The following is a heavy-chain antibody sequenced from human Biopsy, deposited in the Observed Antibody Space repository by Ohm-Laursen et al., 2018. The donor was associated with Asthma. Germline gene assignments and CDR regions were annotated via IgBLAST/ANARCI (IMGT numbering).Heavy chain of an antibody. CDR1: PGSINDYY. J-gene: IGHJ5*02. CDR2: VHSSGST. D-gene: IGHD6-13*01. CDR3: ARATSTWSQSGPHFFDH. Sequence: GTLSLTCTVSPGSINDYYWNWIRQFPGKGLEWIGYVHSSGSTRFNPSLKSRATVSVDTSVDQVSLKLSSVSAADTAIYYCARATSTWSQSGPHFFDHWGPGTLVTVSS. V-gene: IGHV4-59*01.